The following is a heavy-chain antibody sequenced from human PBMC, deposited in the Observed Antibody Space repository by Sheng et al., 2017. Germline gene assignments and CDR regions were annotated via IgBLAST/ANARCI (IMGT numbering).Heavy chain of an antibody. Sequence: QVQLQQWGAGLLKPSETLSLTCAVYGGSFSGYYWSWIRQPPGKGLEWIGEINHSGSTNYNPSLKSRVTISVDTSKNQFSLKLSSVTAADTAVYYCARVRYPVTTQEIYYYYMDVWGKGTTVTVSS. D-gene: IGHD4-4*01. CDR1: GGSFSGYY. V-gene: IGHV4-34*01. CDR3: ARVRYPVTTQEIYYYYMDV. J-gene: IGHJ6*03. CDR2: INHSGST.